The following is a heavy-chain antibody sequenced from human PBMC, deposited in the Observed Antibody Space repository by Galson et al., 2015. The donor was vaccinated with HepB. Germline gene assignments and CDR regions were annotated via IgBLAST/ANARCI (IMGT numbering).Heavy chain of an antibody. CDR3: AKDKTYYGSGSYDY. CDR1: GFTFSSYA. J-gene: IGHJ4*02. Sequence: SLRLSCAASGFTFSSYAMSWVRQAPGKGLEWVSAISGSGGSTYYADSVKGRLTISRYNSKNTLYLQMNSLRAEDTAVYYCAKDKTYYGSGSYDYWGQGTLVTVSS. CDR2: ISGSGGST. D-gene: IGHD3-10*01. V-gene: IGHV3-23*01.